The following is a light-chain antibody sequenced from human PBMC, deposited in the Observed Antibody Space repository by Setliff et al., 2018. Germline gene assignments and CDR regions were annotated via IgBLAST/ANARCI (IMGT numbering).Light chain of an antibody. CDR3: QSYDSSLSGDV. J-gene: IGLJ1*01. V-gene: IGLV1-40*01. CDR1: SSDVGGYD. CDR2: GNS. Sequence: QSALAQPPSASGSPGQSVTISCTGTSSDVGGYDVHWYQQLPGTAPKLLIYGNSNRPSGVPDRFSGSKSGTSASLAIAGLQAEDEADYYCQSYDSSLSGDVFGTGTKVTVL.